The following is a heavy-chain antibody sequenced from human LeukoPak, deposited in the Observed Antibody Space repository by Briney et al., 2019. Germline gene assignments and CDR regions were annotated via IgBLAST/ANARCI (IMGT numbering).Heavy chain of an antibody. D-gene: IGHD5-24*01. CDR1: GYTFTGYY. J-gene: IGHJ3*02. V-gene: IGHV1-2*02. CDR3: ATPMANTFDAFDI. Sequence: GASVKVSCKAFGYTFTGYYMHWVRQAPGQGLEWMGWINPNSGGTNYAQKFQGRVTMTRDTSISTAYMELSRLRSDDTAVYYCATPMANTFDAFDIWGQGSRVTVSS. CDR2: INPNSGGT.